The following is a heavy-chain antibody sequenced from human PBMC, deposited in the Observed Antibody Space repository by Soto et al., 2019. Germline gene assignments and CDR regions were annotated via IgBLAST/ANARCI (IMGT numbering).Heavy chain of an antibody. V-gene: IGHV3-30-3*01. CDR1: GFTFSSYA. CDR3: ARGGGIAVAGT. J-gene: IGHJ4*02. CDR2: ISYDGSNK. Sequence: QVQLVESGGGVVQPGRSLRLSCAASGFTFSSYAMHWVRQAPGKGLEWVAVISYDGSNKYYADSVKGRFTISRDNSKNTLYLQMNSLRAEDTAVYYCARGGGIAVAGTWGQGTLVTVSS. D-gene: IGHD6-19*01.